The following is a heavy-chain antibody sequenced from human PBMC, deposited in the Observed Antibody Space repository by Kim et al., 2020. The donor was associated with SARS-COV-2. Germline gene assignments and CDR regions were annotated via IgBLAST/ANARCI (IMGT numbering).Heavy chain of an antibody. Sequence: SETLSHTCTVSGGSISSSSYYWGWIRQPPGKGLEWIGSIYYSGSTYYNPSLKSRVTISVDTSKNQFSLKLSSVTAADTAVYYCARQHYTYYYGSGLGMDVWGQGTTVTVSS. J-gene: IGHJ6*02. CDR3: ARQHYTYYYGSGLGMDV. CDR1: GGSISSSSYY. V-gene: IGHV4-39*01. CDR2: IYYSGST. D-gene: IGHD3-10*01.